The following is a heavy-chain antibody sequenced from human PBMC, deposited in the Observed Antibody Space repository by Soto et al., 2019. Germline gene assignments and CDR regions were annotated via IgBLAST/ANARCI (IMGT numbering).Heavy chain of an antibody. CDR2: IMPESSHI. CDR1: GFTFSIYS. Sequence: GGSLRLSCAASGFTFSIYSMNWVRQAPGKGLEWVSYIMPESSHIFYADSVKGRFTISRDNAKNSLYLQMNSLRAEDTAVYYCAIEKVGATAVQAFDIWGQGTMVTVSS. D-gene: IGHD1-26*01. CDR3: AIEKVGATAVQAFDI. V-gene: IGHV3-48*01. J-gene: IGHJ3*02.